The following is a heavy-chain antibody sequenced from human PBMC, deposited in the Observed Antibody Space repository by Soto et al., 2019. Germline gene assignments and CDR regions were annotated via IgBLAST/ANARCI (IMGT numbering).Heavy chain of an antibody. CDR3: ARRERKQLVGAYYYYYMDV. J-gene: IGHJ6*03. CDR2: IWYDGSNK. Sequence: QVQLVESGGGVVQPGRSLRLSCAASGFTVSSYGMHWVRQAPGKGLEWVAVIWYDGSNKYYADSVKGRFTISRDNSKNTLYLQMNSLRAEDTAVYYCARRERKQLVGAYYYYYMDVWGKGTTVTVSS. CDR1: GFTVSSYG. V-gene: IGHV3-33*01. D-gene: IGHD6-6*01.